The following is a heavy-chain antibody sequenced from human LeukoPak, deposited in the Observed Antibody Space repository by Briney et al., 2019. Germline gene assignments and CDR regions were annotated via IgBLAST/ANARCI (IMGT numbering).Heavy chain of an antibody. V-gene: IGHV3-11*01. CDR2: ISSSGSTI. J-gene: IGHJ4*02. CDR3: ARRRYNWNAIDY. D-gene: IGHD1-20*01. Sequence: GGSLRLSCAASGFTFSDYYMSWSRQAPGKGLEWVSYISSSGSTIYYADSVKGRFTISRDNAKNSLYLQMNSLRAEDTAVYFCARRRYNWNAIDYWGQGTLVTVSS. CDR1: GFTFSDYY.